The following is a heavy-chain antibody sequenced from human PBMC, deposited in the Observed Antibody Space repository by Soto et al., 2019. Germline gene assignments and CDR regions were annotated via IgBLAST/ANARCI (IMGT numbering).Heavy chain of an antibody. CDR2: ISSSSSYI. J-gene: IGHJ4*02. V-gene: IGHV3-21*01. CDR3: ARDSSGLGGYFDY. D-gene: IGHD3-22*01. CDR1: GFTFSSYS. Sequence: GGSLRLSCAASGFTFSSYSMNWVRQAPGKGLEWVSSISSSSSYIYYADSVKGRFTISRDNAKNSLYLQMNSLRAEDTAVYYCARDSSGLGGYFDYWGQGTLVTVSS.